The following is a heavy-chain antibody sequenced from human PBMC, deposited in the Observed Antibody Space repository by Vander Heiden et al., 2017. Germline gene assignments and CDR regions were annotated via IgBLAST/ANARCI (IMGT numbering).Heavy chain of an antibody. CDR2: IIPIFGTE. CDR1: GGTFSSDA. Sequence: QVQMVKSGVEVKNPGSSVTVSCKASGGTFSSDASSWVRTAPGKAREWWRGIIPIFGTENDEEKFQGRGTITADESTRTAYMKVRSLRCDDAAVYYCARSAGKSYFDYWGQGTLVTVSS. D-gene: IGHD1-26*01. CDR3: ARSAGKSYFDY. V-gene: IGHV1-69*01. J-gene: IGHJ4*02.